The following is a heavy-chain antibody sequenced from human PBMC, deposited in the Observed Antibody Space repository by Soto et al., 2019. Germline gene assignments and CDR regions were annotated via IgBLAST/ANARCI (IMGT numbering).Heavy chain of an antibody. CDR2: INWDGDFL. CDR3: ALGSSSCFYSLNY. D-gene: IGHD6-6*01. V-gene: IGHV3-9*01. J-gene: IGHJ4*02. CDR1: GITFDDFA. Sequence: EVQLVESGGGLVQPGRSLRLSCAASGITFDDFAMHWVRQAPGKGLEWVSGINWDGDFLDYADSVKGRFTIYRDKAKNSLSLQMSSLRREDTALYFCALGSSSCFYSLNYWGQGTLVTVSS.